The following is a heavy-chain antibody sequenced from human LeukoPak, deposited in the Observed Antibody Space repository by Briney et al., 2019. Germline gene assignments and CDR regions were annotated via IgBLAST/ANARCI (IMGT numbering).Heavy chain of an antibody. CDR2: IKQDGSEK. V-gene: IGHV3-7*01. CDR3: ARDGYGSGSYYGAFDI. CDR1: GFTFSSYW. D-gene: IGHD3-10*01. J-gene: IGHJ3*02. Sequence: GGSLRLSCAASGFTFSSYWLSWVRQAPGKGLEWVANIKQDGSEKYYVDSLKGRFTISRDNAKNSLYLQMNSLRVEDTAVYYCARDGYGSGSYYGAFDIWGQGTMVTVSS.